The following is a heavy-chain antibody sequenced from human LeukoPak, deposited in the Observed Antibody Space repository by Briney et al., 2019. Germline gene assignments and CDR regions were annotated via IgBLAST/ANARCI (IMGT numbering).Heavy chain of an antibody. CDR3: ARHAYYYDSSGLDV. Sequence: SETLSLTCTVSGGSISSYYWSWIRQPPGKGLEWIGYIYYSGSTNYNPSLKSRVTISVDTSKNQFSLKLSSVTAADTAVYYCARHAYYYDSSGLDVWGQGTTVTVSS. J-gene: IGHJ6*02. V-gene: IGHV4-59*08. CDR1: GGSISSYY. D-gene: IGHD3-22*01. CDR2: IYYSGST.